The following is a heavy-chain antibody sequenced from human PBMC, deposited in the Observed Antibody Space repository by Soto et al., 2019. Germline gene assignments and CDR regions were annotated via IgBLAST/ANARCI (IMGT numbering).Heavy chain of an antibody. CDR1: GGTISSDDYY. Sequence: PAETLSLTCTASGGTISSDDYYWNWIGHVPGRGLVWVGYVSSSGYTYYNPSLTGRLSISVDPSKNQFYLTLNSVTAADTAVYYCARPPRYCPNDACSSNRYFDLWGRGTLVTVSS. CDR2: VSSSGYT. CDR3: ARPPRYCPNDACSSNRYFDL. D-gene: IGHD2-8*01. V-gene: IGHV4-31*03. J-gene: IGHJ2*01.